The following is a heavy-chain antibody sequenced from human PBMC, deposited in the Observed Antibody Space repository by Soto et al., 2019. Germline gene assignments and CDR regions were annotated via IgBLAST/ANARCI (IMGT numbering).Heavy chain of an antibody. CDR3: ARDRRGYSYGYYFDY. J-gene: IGHJ4*02. CDR1: GFTFSSYS. V-gene: IGHV3-21*01. D-gene: IGHD5-18*01. CDR2: ISSSSSYI. Sequence: VGSLRLSCAASGFTFSSYSMNWVRQAPGKGLEWVSSISSSSSYIYYADSVKGRFTISRDNAKNSLYLQMNSLRAEDTAVYYCARDRRGYSYGYYFDYWGQGTLVTVSS.